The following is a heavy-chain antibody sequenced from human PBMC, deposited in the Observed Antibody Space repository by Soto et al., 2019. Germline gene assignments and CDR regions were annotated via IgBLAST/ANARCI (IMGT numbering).Heavy chain of an antibody. V-gene: IGHV3-23*01. CDR2: LRGNSESV. CDR3: AKSRNVWYVIDF. CDR1: GLTFRSSG. J-gene: IGHJ4*02. Sequence: GGSLKLSCAAYGLTFRSSGMSWVSQAPGKGLEWVLTLRGNSESVNYADGVKGWFTTSRDSSTNTVYLEMNSLRVEDTAVYYCAKSRNVWYVIDFWGQGT. D-gene: IGHD6-13*01.